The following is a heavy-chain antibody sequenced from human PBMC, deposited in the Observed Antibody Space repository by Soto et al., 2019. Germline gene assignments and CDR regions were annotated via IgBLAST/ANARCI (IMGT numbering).Heavy chain of an antibody. CDR2: ISSSGTYI. D-gene: IGHD2-2*01. CDR3: ARDPSDCSTTSCWGYYALDV. CDR1: GFTFSTYS. V-gene: IGHV3-21*01. J-gene: IGHJ6*02. Sequence: GGSLRLSCAASGFTFSTYSMNWVRQAPGKGLEWVSSISSSGTYIHYADSLKGRFTVSRDNAKNSLYLQMISLRAEDTAVYYCARDPSDCSTTSCWGYYALDVWGQGTTVTVSS.